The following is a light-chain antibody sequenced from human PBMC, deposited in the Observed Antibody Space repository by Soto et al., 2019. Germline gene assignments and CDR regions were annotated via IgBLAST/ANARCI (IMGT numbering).Light chain of an antibody. J-gene: IGLJ1*01. V-gene: IGLV2-11*01. CDR1: SGDVGGYNF. Sequence: QSALTQPRSVSGSPGQSVTISCTGTSGDVGGYNFVSWYQQYPGKAPKLIIYDVTKRPSGVPDRFSGSKSGNTASLTISGLQAEDEADYYCQSYDSTLSARYVFGTRTKLTVL. CDR2: DVT. CDR3: QSYDSTLSARYV.